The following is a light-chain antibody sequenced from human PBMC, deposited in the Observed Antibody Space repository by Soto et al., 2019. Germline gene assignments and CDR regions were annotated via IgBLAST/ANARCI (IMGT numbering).Light chain of an antibody. CDR2: EVS. CDR1: QSLLHSDGETY. CDR3: MQSIQLLFT. V-gene: IGKV2D-29*01. J-gene: IGKJ3*01. Sequence: DIVMTQIPLSLSVTPGQPASISCKSSQSLLHSDGETYLFWYLQKPGQPPQLLMYEVSNRFPGVPDTFSGSGSWKDLTVDISRVEAEDVGADYCMQSIQLLFTLGPGPKVDIK.